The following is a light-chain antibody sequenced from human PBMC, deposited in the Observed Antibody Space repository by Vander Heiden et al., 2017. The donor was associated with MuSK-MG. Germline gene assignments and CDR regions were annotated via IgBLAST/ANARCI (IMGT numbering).Light chain of an antibody. CDR2: GAS. CDR1: QSVSSN. V-gene: IGKV3-15*01. Sequence: EIVMTQSPATLSVSPGERATLSCRASQSVSSNLAWYQQKPGLIYGASTRATGIPARFSGSGSGTEFTLTISSLQSEDFAVYYCQQYNNWPYTFGQETKLEIK. CDR3: QQYNNWPYT. J-gene: IGKJ2*01.